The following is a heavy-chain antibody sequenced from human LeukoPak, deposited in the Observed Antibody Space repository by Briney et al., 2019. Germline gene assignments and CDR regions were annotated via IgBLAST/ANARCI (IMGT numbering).Heavy chain of an antibody. J-gene: IGHJ4*02. D-gene: IGHD3-10*01. V-gene: IGHV3-21*01. Sequence: GGSLRLSCAASALTFTIHSMNCDRHVPEEGREWVSSISSISTYIYYADSVKGRFTISRDNAKNSPYLKMNSLSGEDTAVYYCARDEVTPIWFGETPSFDYWGQGNLVTVS. CDR2: ISSISTYI. CDR1: ALTFTIHS. CDR3: ARDEVTPIWFGETPSFDY.